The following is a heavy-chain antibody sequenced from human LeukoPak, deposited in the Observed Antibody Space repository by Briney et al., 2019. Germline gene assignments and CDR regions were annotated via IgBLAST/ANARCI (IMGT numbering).Heavy chain of an antibody. CDR3: ARDRSGDYLYYYYYYMDV. J-gene: IGHJ6*03. CDR2: INPSGGST. Sequence: ASVTVSYKASGYTFTNYYMHWVGQAPGQGREWMGIINPSGGSTNYAQKFQGRDTINRDMTTSKVYMELSSLRSEDTAVYYCARDRSGDYLYYYYYYMDVWGKGTTVTVSS. CDR1: GYTFTNYY. V-gene: IGHV1-46*01. D-gene: IGHD4-17*01.